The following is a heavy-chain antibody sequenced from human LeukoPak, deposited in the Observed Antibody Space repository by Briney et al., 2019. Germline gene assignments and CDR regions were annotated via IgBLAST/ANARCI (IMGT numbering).Heavy chain of an antibody. CDR1: GFIFSQFW. J-gene: IGHJ1*01. D-gene: IGHD2-8*02. CDR2: INGDGSST. CDR3: AKDPSTSWYWYFQH. V-gene: IGHV3-74*01. Sequence: PGGSLRLSCAGSGFIFSQFWMQWVRQVPGKGLVWVSRINGDGSSTNYADSVKGRFTISRDNAKSTLYLQMNSLRAEDTAVYYCAKDPSTSWYWYFQHWGQGTLVTVSS.